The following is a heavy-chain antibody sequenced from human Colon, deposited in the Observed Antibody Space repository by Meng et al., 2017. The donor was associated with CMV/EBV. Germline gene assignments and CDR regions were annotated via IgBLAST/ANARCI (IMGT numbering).Heavy chain of an antibody. J-gene: IGHJ6*02. CDR2: TRQDGTES. V-gene: IGHV3-7*03. CDR3: AREMGYNWDLDHPYGMDV. CDR1: GHTFTTYW. Sequence: GESLKISCVVSGHTFTTYWMTWVRQAPGKGLEWVANTRQDGTESYYGDSVKGRFIISRDNRNASLYLQMNDLRVEDTAVYYCAREMGYNWDLDHPYGMDVWGQGTTVTVSS. D-gene: IGHD1-20*01.